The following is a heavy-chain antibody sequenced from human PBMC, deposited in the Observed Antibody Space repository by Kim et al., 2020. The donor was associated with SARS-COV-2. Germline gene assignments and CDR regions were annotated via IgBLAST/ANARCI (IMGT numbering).Heavy chain of an antibody. CDR1: GFTFSSYE. V-gene: IGHV3-48*03. Sequence: GGSLRLSCAASGFTFSSYEMNWVRQAPGKGLEWVSYISSSGSTIYYADSVKGRFTISRDNAKNSLYLQMNSLRAEDTAVYYCARDRYDSSGYSPPVDFGGQGTLVTVSS. CDR2: ISSSGSTI. CDR3: ARDRYDSSGYSPPVDF. D-gene: IGHD3-22*01. J-gene: IGHJ4*02.